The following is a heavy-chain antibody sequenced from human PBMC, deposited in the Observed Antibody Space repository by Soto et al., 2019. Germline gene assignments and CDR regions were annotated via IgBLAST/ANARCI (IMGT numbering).Heavy chain of an antibody. CDR1: GGSFSGSY. Sequence: QVQLQQWGAGLLKPSETLSLTCAVYGGSFSGSYWSWIRQPPGKGVDWIGEVNRTGITTATNYNPSLKSRAPVSEPTSKAQFSLKFSSVTAAATAVYYCARGTAVRGLISRTYTWFDPCGQGTLVTVSS. J-gene: IGHJ5*02. D-gene: IGHD3-10*01. CDR3: ARGTAVRGLISRTYTWFDP. V-gene: IGHV4-34*01. CDR2: VNRTGITTAT.